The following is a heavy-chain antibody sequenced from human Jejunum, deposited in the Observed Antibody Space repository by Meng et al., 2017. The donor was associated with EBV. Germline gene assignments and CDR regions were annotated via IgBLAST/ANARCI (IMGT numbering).Heavy chain of an antibody. Sequence: EVQLLESGGGLVQPGGSLRLSCAASGFTFSSSAMSWVRQAPGKGLEWVSVITGSSGTTYYEDSVKGRFTISRDTSKNTLYLQMNGLRAEDTAIYYCAKLTNYWGQGTLVTVSS. CDR2: ITGSSGTT. V-gene: IGHV3-23*01. CDR1: GFTFSSSA. CDR3: AKLTNY. J-gene: IGHJ4*02. D-gene: IGHD1-1*01.